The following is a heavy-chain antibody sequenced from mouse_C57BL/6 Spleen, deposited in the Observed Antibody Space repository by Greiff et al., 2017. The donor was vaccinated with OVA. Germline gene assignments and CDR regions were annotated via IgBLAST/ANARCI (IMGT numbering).Heavy chain of an antibody. CDR2: INPGSGGT. J-gene: IGHJ2*01. D-gene: IGHD2-1*01. V-gene: IGHV1-54*01. CDR1: GYAFTNYL. CDR3: ARGIYYGNYDY. Sequence: QVQLQQSGAELVRPGTSVKVSCKASGYAFTNYLIEWVKQRPGQGLEWIGVINPGSGGTNYNEKFKGKATLTADKSSSTAYMQLSSLTSEYSAVYFCARGIYYGNYDYWGQGTTLTVSS.